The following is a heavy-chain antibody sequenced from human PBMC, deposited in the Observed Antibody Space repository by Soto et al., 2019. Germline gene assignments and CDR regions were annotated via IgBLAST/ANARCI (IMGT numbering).Heavy chain of an antibody. CDR2: ISYDGSNK. D-gene: IGHD1-26*01. J-gene: IGHJ3*02. CDR1: GFTFSSYG. Sequence: GGSLRLSCAASGFTFSSYGMHWVRQAPGKGLEWVAVISYDGSNKYYADSVKGRFTISRDNSKNTLYLQMNSLRAEDTAVYYCAKPLTSGGVDAFDIWGQGTMVTVSS. V-gene: IGHV3-30*18. CDR3: AKPLTSGGVDAFDI.